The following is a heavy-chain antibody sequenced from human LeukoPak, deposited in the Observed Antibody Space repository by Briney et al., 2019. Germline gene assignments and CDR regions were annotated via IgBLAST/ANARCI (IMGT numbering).Heavy chain of an antibody. Sequence: SETLSLTCTVSGGSISSYCWSWIREPPGKGLEWIGYIYYSGSTNYNPSLKSRVTISVDTSKNQFSLKLSSVTAADTAVYYCATHILTGYYDAFDIWGQGTMVTVSS. CDR2: IYYSGST. V-gene: IGHV4-59*01. CDR3: ATHILTGYYDAFDI. D-gene: IGHD3-9*01. CDR1: GGSISSYC. J-gene: IGHJ3*02.